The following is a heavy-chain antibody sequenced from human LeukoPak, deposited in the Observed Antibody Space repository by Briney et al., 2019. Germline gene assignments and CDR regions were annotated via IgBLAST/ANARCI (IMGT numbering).Heavy chain of an antibody. CDR3: AKAKGSGLKYYFDY. D-gene: IGHD6-19*01. J-gene: IGHJ4*02. V-gene: IGHV3-23*01. Sequence: GGSLRLSCAASGFTFSRHAISWVRQAPGKGPEWVSAIRSSGAGTYYADSVKGRFTISRDNSRNTLYLQMNSLRAEDTAVYYCAKAKGSGLKYYFDYWGQGNLVTVSS. CDR2: IRSSGAGT. CDR1: GFTFSRHA.